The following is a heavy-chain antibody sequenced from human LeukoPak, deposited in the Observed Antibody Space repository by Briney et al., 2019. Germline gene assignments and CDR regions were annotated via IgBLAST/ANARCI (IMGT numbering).Heavy chain of an antibody. Sequence: SETLSLTCAVSGNSISNTYYWGWIRQPPGKGLEWIGYIYYSGSTNYNPSLKSRVTISVDTSKNQFSLKLSSVTAADTAVYYCARGVSYYDSSGYKHWGQGTLVTVSS. J-gene: IGHJ1*01. CDR1: GNSISNTYY. CDR3: ARGVSYYDSSGYKH. V-gene: IGHV4-59*01. CDR2: IYYSGST. D-gene: IGHD3-22*01.